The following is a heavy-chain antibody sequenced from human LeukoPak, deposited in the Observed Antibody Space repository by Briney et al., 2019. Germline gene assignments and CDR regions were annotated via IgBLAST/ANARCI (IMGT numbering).Heavy chain of an antibody. CDR3: AREYLEEEDTYYFDY. V-gene: IGHV3-21*05. J-gene: IGHJ4*02. D-gene: IGHD2-2*02. Sequence: GGSLRLSCAASGFTFSSYAMSWVRQAPGKGLEWVSYISSSSSYTNYADSVKGRFTISRDNAKNSLYLQMNSLRAEDTAVYYCAREYLEEEDTYYFDYWGQGTLVTVSS. CDR2: ISSSSSYT. CDR1: GFTFSSYA.